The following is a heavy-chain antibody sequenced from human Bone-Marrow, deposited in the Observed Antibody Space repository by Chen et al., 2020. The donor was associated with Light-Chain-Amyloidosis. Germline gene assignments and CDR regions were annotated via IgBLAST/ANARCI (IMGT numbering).Heavy chain of an antibody. CDR1: GNTFTTFY. CDR2: IHPGSGDT. CDR3: ARDRFAFDS. Sequence: QGQLVQSGAEMKKPGAAGKLACKSSGNTFTTFYMHWVRQAPGQGLEWMGVIHPGSGDTNYAHKIQGRFTMTRDTSTSTVYMELSSLRSEDTAMYYCARDRFAFDSWGQGTMVTVSS. J-gene: IGHJ3*01. V-gene: IGHV1-46*01.